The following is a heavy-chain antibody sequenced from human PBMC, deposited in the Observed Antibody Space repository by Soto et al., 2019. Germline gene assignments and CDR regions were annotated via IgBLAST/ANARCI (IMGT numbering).Heavy chain of an antibody. CDR1: GGSISSGGYS. J-gene: IGHJ4*02. D-gene: IGHD6-19*01. CDR3: ARHGDSGWYICDY. V-gene: IGHV4-30-2*01. CDR2: IYHSGST. Sequence: SETLSLTCAVSGGSISSGGYSWSWIRQPPGKGLEWIGYIYHSGSTYYNPSLKSRVTISVDRSKNQFSLKLSSVTAADTAMYYCARHGDSGWYICDYWGQGTLVTVSS.